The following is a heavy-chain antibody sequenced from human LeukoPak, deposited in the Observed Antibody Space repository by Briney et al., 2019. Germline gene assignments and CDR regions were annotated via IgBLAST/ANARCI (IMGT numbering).Heavy chain of an antibody. Sequence: GGSLRLSCAASGFTFSSYSMNWVRQAPGKGLEWVSVISRNSGTIRYVDSVKGRFTISRDNARDSLYLEMNSLRIEDTALYYCAKGDPFDNWGQGTLVTVSS. CDR2: ISRNSGTI. CDR1: GFTFSSYS. V-gene: IGHV3-9*01. CDR3: AKGDPFDN. J-gene: IGHJ4*02.